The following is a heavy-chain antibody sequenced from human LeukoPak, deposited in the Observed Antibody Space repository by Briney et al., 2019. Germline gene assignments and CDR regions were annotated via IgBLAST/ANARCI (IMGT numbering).Heavy chain of an antibody. Sequence: GGSLKISCKGPGYSFTRYLIGWVRQMPGKGLEGMGINYPGDSDTRYIPSFQGQVTISADKSISTAYLQWSSLKASDTAMYYCARHLCSSSSCYNEGPFDYWGQGTPVTVSP. J-gene: IGHJ4*02. CDR1: GYSFTRYL. CDR3: ARHLCSSSSCYNEGPFDY. CDR2: NYPGDSDT. V-gene: IGHV5-51*01. D-gene: IGHD2-2*02.